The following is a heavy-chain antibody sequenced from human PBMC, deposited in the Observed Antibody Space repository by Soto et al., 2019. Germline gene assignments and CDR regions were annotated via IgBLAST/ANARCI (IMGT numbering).Heavy chain of an antibody. CDR3: ARERPDGARLDP. CDR1: GGSISSSNW. D-gene: IGHD6-6*01. CDR2: IYHSGST. J-gene: IGHJ5*02. V-gene: IGHV4-4*02. Sequence: TSETLSLTCAVSGGSISSSNWWSWVRQSPGKGLEWIGDIYHSGSTNYNPSLKSRVTISVDTSKNQFSLKLSSVTAADTAVYYCARERPDGARLDPWGQGTLVTVS.